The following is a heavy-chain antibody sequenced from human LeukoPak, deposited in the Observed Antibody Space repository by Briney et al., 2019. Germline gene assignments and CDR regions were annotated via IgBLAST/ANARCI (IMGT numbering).Heavy chain of an antibody. V-gene: IGHV3-30*18. J-gene: IGHJ6*02. CDR1: GFTFSSFG. Sequence: GRSLRLSCAASGFTFSSFGMHWVRQTPGKGLEWVAVTSFDGSNKYYADSVKGRFTISRDNSKNTLYLQMNSLRAEDTAVYFCAKDKGNYYYGTDVWGRGTTVTVSS. D-gene: IGHD6-13*01. CDR3: AKDKGNYYYGTDV. CDR2: TSFDGSNK.